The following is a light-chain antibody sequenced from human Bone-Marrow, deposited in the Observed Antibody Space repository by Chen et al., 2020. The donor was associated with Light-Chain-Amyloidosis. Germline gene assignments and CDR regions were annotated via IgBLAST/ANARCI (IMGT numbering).Light chain of an antibody. CDR1: SSDVGGYNY. J-gene: IGLJ2*01. CDR3: SSYTSSSAVV. CDR2: DVS. Sequence: QSALTQPASVSGSPGQSITISCTGTSSDVGGYNYVSWYQQHPGKAPKLMIYDVSSRPSGVSNRFSGSKSGNTASLTISGLQAEDEADDYCSSYTSSSAVVFGGGTKLTVL. V-gene: IGLV2-14*01.